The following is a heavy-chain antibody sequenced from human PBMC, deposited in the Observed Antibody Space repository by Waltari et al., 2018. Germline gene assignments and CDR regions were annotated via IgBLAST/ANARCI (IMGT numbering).Heavy chain of an antibody. Sequence: EVQLLESGGGLVQPGGSLRLSCAASGFTFSSYAMSWVRQAPGKGREWVSAISGSGGSTYYADSVKGRFTISRDNSKNTLYLQMNSLRAEDTAVYYCAKDFVGYCSGGSCYYYYYGMDVWGQGTTVTVSS. CDR1: GFTFSSYA. V-gene: IGHV3-23*01. CDR2: ISGSGGST. CDR3: AKDFVGYCSGGSCYYYYYGMDV. J-gene: IGHJ6*02. D-gene: IGHD2-15*01.